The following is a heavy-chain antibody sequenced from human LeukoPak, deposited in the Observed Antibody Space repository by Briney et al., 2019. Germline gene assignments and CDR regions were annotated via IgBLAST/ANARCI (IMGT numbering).Heavy chain of an antibody. CDR1: GGSFSGYY. V-gene: IGHV4-34*01. Sequence: PSETLSLTCAVYGGSFSGYYWTWIRQPPGKGLEWIGEIIHSGRVNYNPSLNSRVTISVDTSKNQFSLKLNSVTAADTAMYYCARGTSTETTSYWGQGTLVTVSS. D-gene: IGHD1-1*01. J-gene: IGHJ4*02. CDR3: ARGTSTETTSY. CDR2: IIHSGRV.